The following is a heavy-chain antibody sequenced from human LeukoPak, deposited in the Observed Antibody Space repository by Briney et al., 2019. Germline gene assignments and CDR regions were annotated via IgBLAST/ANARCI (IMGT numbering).Heavy chain of an antibody. V-gene: IGHV4-59*08. D-gene: IGHD3-10*01. J-gene: IGHJ6*03. Sequence: PSETLSLTCTVSGGSISSYYWSWIRQPPGKGLEWIGYIYYSGSTNYDPSLKSRVTISVDTSKNQFSLKLSSVTAADTAVYYCARLNGSGASYYYYYYMDVWGKGTTVTISS. CDR2: IYYSGST. CDR3: ARLNGSGASYYYYYYMDV. CDR1: GGSISSYY.